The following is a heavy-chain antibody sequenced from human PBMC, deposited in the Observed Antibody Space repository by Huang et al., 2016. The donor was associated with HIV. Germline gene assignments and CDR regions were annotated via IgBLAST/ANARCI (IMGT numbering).Heavy chain of an antibody. Sequence: QLRESGPGLVTPSETLSLTCSASGTSMTSSIFFCGWFRKPPGRGLEWVGSGYFIGTTTDNPSLKSLVTISIYTANKQYAMRLTSVTAADTAVYFCAREVRSVDTDRPDGYYYLGLDVWGQGTTVIVSS. V-gene: IGHV4-39*02. CDR3: AREVRSVDTDRPDGYYYLGLDV. J-gene: IGHJ6*02. CDR2: GYFIGTT. CDR1: GTSMTSSIFF. D-gene: IGHD2-2*03.